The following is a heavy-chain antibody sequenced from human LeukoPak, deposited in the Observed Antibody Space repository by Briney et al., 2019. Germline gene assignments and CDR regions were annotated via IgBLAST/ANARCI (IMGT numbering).Heavy chain of an antibody. Sequence: ASVKVSCKASGYTFTSYGISWVRQAPGQGLEWMGWISAYNGNTNYAQKLQGRVTMTTDTSTSTAYMELRSLRSDDTVVYYCAFTMVGDYGDYVWGQGTLVTVSS. J-gene: IGHJ4*02. CDR3: AFTMVGDYGDYV. V-gene: IGHV1-18*01. D-gene: IGHD4-17*01. CDR1: GYTFTSYG. CDR2: ISAYNGNT.